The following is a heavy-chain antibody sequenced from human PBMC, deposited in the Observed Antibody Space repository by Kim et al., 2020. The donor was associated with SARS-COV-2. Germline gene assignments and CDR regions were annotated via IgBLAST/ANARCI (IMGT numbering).Heavy chain of an antibody. D-gene: IGHD2-21*01. Sequence: GGSLRLSCAASGFTFDYYAMHWVRQAPGKGLEWVSLISWDGGSTYYADSVKGRFTISRDNSKNSLYLQMNSLRAEDTALYYCAKDLSGDPSYGMDVWGQGTTVTVSS. CDR3: AKDLSGDPSYGMDV. J-gene: IGHJ6*02. CDR1: GFTFDYYA. V-gene: IGHV3-43D*03. CDR2: ISWDGGST.